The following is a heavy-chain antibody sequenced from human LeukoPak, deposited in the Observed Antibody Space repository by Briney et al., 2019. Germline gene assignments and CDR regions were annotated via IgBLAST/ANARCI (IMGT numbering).Heavy chain of an antibody. J-gene: IGHJ6*02. CDR3: ARVSSGWWYYYYGMDV. Sequence: PGGSLRLSCAASGFTFSIYGMHWVRQAPGKGLEGVAVIWYDGSNKYYADSVKGRFTIYRHNSKNTLYLQMNSLRAEDTDVYYCARVSSGWWYYYYGMDVWGQGTTVTVSS. D-gene: IGHD6-19*01. CDR1: GFTFSIYG. V-gene: IGHV3-33*01. CDR2: IWYDGSNK.